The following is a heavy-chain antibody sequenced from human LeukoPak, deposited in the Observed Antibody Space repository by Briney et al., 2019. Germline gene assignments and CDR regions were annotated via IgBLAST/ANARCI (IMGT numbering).Heavy chain of an antibody. CDR3: ARDMGDFWSGLDY. J-gene: IGHJ4*02. CDR1: GYTFTSYY. Sequence: ASVKVSCKASGYTFTSYYMHWVRQAPGQGLEWMGIINPSGGSTSYAQKFQGRATMSRDTSTSTVYMELSSLRSEDTAVYYCARDMGDFWSGLDYWGQGTLVTVSS. CDR2: INPSGGST. D-gene: IGHD3-3*01. V-gene: IGHV1-46*01.